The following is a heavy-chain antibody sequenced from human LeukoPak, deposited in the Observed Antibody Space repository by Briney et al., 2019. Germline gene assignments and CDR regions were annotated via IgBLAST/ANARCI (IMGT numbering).Heavy chain of an antibody. J-gene: IGHJ4*02. D-gene: IGHD3-10*01. CDR2: IYTSGST. CDR1: GGSISSYY. V-gene: IGHV4-4*07. Sequence: SETLSLTCTVSGGSISSYYWSWIRQPAGKGLEWIGRIYTSGSTNYNLSLKSRVTMSVDTSKNQFSLKLSSVTAADTAVYYCAGEFDYYGSGSYWLFDYWGQGTLVTVSS. CDR3: AGEFDYYGSGSYWLFDY.